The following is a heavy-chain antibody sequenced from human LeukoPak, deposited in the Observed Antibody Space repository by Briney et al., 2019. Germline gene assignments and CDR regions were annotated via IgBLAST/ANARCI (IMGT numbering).Heavy chain of an antibody. D-gene: IGHD3-10*01. CDR2: TYFTARSNV. CDR1: LDSVSSKGAT. CDR3: AREGWFGEPPSHWFDP. Sequence: QTPSLSPAISLDSVSSKGATWDWISQSPSRGLEWLGRTYFTARSNVDYAVSVKSRITINPDTSMNQFSLQLTSVTPEDTAVYYCAREGWFGEPPSHWFDPWGQGTLVTVSS. J-gene: IGHJ5*02. V-gene: IGHV6-1*01.